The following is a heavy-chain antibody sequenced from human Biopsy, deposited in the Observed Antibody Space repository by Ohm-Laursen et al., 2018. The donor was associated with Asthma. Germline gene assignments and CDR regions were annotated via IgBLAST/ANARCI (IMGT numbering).Heavy chain of an antibody. CDR1: GGTFNTYV. J-gene: IGHJ4*02. CDR2: INSVFGTT. V-gene: IGHV1-69*13. CDR3: ARKAGSCISRTCYSLDF. Sequence: VKISCKSLGGTFNTYVIGWVRQAPGQGLEWMGGINSVFGTTTYPQKFQDGVTITADDSTSTVYMELSSLRSEDTAVYYCARKAGSCISRTCYSLDFWGQGTLVTVSS. D-gene: IGHD2-2*01.